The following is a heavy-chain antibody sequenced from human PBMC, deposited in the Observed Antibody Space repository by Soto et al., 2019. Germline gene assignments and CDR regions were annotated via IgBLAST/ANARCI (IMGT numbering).Heavy chain of an antibody. Sequence: EVQLVESGGGLVKPGGSLRLSCAASGFMLSKYTLNWVRQAPGKGLEWVSSISGSFTYIYYADSVKGRFTISRDNANYSHYLQMDSLRAEDTAVYYCARDLRSPAATPWFDPWGQRTLVSVSP. D-gene: IGHD2-2*01. CDR1: GFMLSKYT. CDR2: ISGSFTYI. J-gene: IGHJ5*02. V-gene: IGHV3-21*01. CDR3: ARDLRSPAATPWFDP.